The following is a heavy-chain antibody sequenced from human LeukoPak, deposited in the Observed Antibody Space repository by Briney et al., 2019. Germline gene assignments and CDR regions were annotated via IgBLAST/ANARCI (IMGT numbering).Heavy chain of an antibody. CDR1: GDSISSGSYY. Sequence: PSQTLSLTCTVSGDSISSGSYYWTWIRQPAGKGLEWIGRIYTSGSTNYNPSLKSRVTISVDTSKNQLSLNLSSVTAADTAVYYCARVGSRRFDPWGQGTLVTVSS. D-gene: IGHD2-2*01. J-gene: IGHJ5*02. V-gene: IGHV4-61*02. CDR2: IYTSGST. CDR3: ARVGSRRFDP.